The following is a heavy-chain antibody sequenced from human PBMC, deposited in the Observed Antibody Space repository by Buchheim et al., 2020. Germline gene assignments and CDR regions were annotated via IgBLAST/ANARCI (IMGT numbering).Heavy chain of an antibody. CDR1: GFTFSSYG. V-gene: IGHV3-30*18. CDR3: AKDRDYGVYYYYGMDV. CDR2: ISYDGSNK. Sequence: QVQLVESGGGVVQPGRSLRLSCAASGFTFSSYGMHWVRQAPGKGLEWVAVISYDGSNKYYADSVKGRFTISRDNSKNTLYLQMNSLRAEDTAVYYCAKDRDYGVYYYYGMDVWGQGTT. J-gene: IGHJ6*02. D-gene: IGHD4-17*01.